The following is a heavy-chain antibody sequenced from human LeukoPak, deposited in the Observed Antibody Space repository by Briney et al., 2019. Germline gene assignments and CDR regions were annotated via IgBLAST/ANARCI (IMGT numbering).Heavy chain of an antibody. V-gene: IGHV1-8*03. CDR2: VNPKTGNT. CDR1: GYTFTNYD. CDR3: ARGLPLGYCTYGVCYPPKHFDF. D-gene: IGHD2-8*01. J-gene: IGHJ4*02. Sequence: ASVKVSCKASGYTFTNYDINWVRQAPGQGLEWMGWVNPKTGNTGYKQKFQARVTITSDTSITTAYMEMSSLTSDDTAVYFCARGLPLGYCTYGVCYPPKHFDFWGQGTLVTVSS.